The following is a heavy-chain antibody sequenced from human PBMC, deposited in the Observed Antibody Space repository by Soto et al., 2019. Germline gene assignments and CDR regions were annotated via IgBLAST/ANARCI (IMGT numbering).Heavy chain of an antibody. Sequence: GESLRLSCAASGFTFSSYWMHWVRQAPGKGLVWVSRINSDGSSTSYADSVKGRFTISRDNAKNTLYLQMNSLRAEDTAVYYCARETRITIFGVVGWFDPWGQGT. CDR1: GFTFSSYW. CDR2: INSDGSST. V-gene: IGHV3-74*01. D-gene: IGHD3-3*01. J-gene: IGHJ5*02. CDR3: ARETRITIFGVVGWFDP.